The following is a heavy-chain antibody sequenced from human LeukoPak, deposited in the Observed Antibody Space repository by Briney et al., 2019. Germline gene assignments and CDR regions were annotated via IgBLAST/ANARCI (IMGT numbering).Heavy chain of an antibody. CDR3: ARGAADDLYYMDV. CDR2: ITSSSTYI. Sequence: GGSLRLSCAASGFTFSNYDMHWVRQAPGKGLEWVSAITSSSTYIYYADSMKGRFTISRDNAENSLYLQMHSLRAEDTALYYCARGAADDLYYMDVWGKGTTVTVSS. J-gene: IGHJ6*03. CDR1: GFTFSNYD. D-gene: IGHD3/OR15-3a*01. V-gene: IGHV3-21*04.